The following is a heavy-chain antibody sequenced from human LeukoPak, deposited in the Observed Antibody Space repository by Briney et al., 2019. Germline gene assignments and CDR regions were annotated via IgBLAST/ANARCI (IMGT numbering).Heavy chain of an antibody. CDR3: AKEGSYYDFWSGYPEGFDY. D-gene: IGHD3-3*01. Sequence: GGSLRLSCAASGFTFSSYAMSWVRQAPGKGLEGVSAISGSGGSTYYADSVKGRFTISRDNSKNTLYLQMNSLRAEDTAVYYCAKEGSYYDFWSGYPEGFDYWGQGALVTVSS. CDR2: ISGSGGST. J-gene: IGHJ4*02. V-gene: IGHV3-23*01. CDR1: GFTFSSYA.